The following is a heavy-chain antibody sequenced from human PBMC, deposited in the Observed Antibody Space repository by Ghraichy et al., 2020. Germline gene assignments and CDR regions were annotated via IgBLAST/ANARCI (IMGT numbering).Heavy chain of an antibody. CDR1: GFTFSSYA. CDR3: ARDWPAAIRPFDY. V-gene: IGHV3-23*01. D-gene: IGHD2-2*02. Sequence: GGSLRLSCAASGFTFSSYAMTWVRQAPGKGLEWVSAISGSGGSTYSADSVKGRFTISRDNSKNTLYLQMNSLRAEDTAVYYCARDWPAAIRPFDYWGQGTPVTVSS. J-gene: IGHJ4*02. CDR2: ISGSGGST.